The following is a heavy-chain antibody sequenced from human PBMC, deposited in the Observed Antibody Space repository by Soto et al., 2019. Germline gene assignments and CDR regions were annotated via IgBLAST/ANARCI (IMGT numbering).Heavy chain of an antibody. CDR3: AKDLMEWLLSGGFDY. D-gene: IGHD3-3*01. CDR1: GFTFSSYA. Sequence: GGSLRLSCAASGFTFSSYAMSWVRQAPGKGLEWVSAISGSGGSTYYAHSVKGRFTISRDNSKNTLYLQMNSLRAEDPAVYYCAKDLMEWLLSGGFDYWGQGTLVTVSS. J-gene: IGHJ4*02. CDR2: ISGSGGST. V-gene: IGHV3-23*01.